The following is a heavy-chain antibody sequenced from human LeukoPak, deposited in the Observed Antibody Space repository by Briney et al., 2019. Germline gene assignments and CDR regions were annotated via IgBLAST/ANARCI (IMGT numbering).Heavy chain of an antibody. CDR2: ISAYNGNT. D-gene: IGHD6-19*01. Sequence: GASVKVSCKASGYTFTSYGISWVRQAPGQGLEWMGWISAYNGNTNYAQKLQGRVTITRNTSISTAYMELSSLRSEDTAVYYCARGKRRVRQWLVRLDYYYMDVWGKGTTVTVSS. V-gene: IGHV1-18*01. CDR3: ARGKRRVRQWLVRLDYYYMDV. J-gene: IGHJ6*03. CDR1: GYTFTSYG.